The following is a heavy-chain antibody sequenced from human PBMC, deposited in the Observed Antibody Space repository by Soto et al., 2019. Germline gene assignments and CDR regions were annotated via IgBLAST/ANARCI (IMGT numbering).Heavy chain of an antibody. Sequence: EVQLVQSGGGLVQPGGSLRLSCAASGFTFSTNWMHWVRQAPGKGPVWVSRIKSDGSVTNYAAAVKGRFTISRDNAKNTLYLQMDSLRTEDTSVYYCAATVATRPEWGQGTLVTVSS. CDR2: IKSDGSVT. D-gene: IGHD2-21*01. V-gene: IGHV3-74*01. CDR3: AATVATRPE. J-gene: IGHJ4*02. CDR1: GFTFSTNW.